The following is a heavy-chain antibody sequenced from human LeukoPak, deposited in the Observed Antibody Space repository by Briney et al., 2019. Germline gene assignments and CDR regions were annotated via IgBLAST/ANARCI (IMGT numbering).Heavy chain of an antibody. CDR2: FYGGGNT. Sequence: NPGGSLRLSCAVSGFNVSDSYMTWVRQAPGKGLECVSIFYGGGNTHYADSVKGRFTISRDKSETIFFLQLNRLRAEDTAVYYCATDPLWGRGTLFTVSS. CDR3: ATDPL. V-gene: IGHV3-53*01. J-gene: IGHJ2*01. CDR1: GFNVSDSY.